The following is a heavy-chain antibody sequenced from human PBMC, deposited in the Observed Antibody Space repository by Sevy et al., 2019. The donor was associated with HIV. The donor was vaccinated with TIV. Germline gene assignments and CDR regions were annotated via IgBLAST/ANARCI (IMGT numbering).Heavy chain of an antibody. J-gene: IGHJ4*02. CDR3: ARDLGRHFDY. CDR1: GFTFSSYS. Sequence: GGSLRLSCTASGFTFSSYSMNWVRQAPGKGLEWVSSISSSSSYIYYADSVKGRFTISRDNAKNSLYLQMNSLRAEDTAVYYCARDLGRHFDYWGQGTLVTVSS. CDR2: ISSSSSYI. V-gene: IGHV3-21*01.